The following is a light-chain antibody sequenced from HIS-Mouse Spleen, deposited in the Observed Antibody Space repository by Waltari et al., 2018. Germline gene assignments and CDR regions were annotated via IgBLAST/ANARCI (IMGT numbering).Light chain of an antibody. J-gene: IGLJ1*01. CDR1: TSSVGGYPS. V-gene: IGLV2-8*01. CDR3: SSYAGSNNLGV. CDR2: EVS. Sequence: QSALTQPPSASGSPGQSVTISCTGTTSSVGGYPSVAWYQQHPGKAPKLMIYEVSKRPSGVPDRFSGSKSGNTASLSVSGLQAEDEADYYCSSYAGSNNLGVFGTGTKVTVL.